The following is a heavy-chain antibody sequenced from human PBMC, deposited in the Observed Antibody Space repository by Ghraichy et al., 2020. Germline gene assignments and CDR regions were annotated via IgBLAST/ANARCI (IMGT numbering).Heavy chain of an antibody. Sequence: GGSLRLSCAASGFTFSNYAMSWVRQAPGKGLEWVSSISNSGVSTYYADSVKGRFTISRDNSKNTLYPQMNSLRAEDTAVYFCAKGQDVWGKGTTVTVSS. V-gene: IGHV3-23*01. J-gene: IGHJ6*04. CDR3: AKGQDV. CDR1: GFTFSNYA. CDR2: ISNSGVST.